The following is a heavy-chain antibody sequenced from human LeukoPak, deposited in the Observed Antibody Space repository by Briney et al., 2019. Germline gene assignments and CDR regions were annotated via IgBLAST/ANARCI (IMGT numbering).Heavy chain of an antibody. V-gene: IGHV1-18*01. CDR1: GYTFTSYG. CDR3: ARGGYYYDSSGYFTSGFDY. J-gene: IGHJ4*02. Sequence: ASVKVSCKASGYTFTSYGISWVRQAPGQGLEWMGWISTYNGNTNYAQKFQGRVTMTTDTSTNTAYMELRSLRSDDTAVYYCARGGYYYDSSGYFTSGFDYWGQGTLVTVSS. D-gene: IGHD3-22*01. CDR2: ISTYNGNT.